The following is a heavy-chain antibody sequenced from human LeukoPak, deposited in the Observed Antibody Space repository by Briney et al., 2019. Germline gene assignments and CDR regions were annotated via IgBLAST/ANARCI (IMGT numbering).Heavy chain of an antibody. Sequence: PGASLRLSCAASGFTFSSYAMSWVRQAPGKGLEWVANIKQDGSEKYYVDSVKGRFTISRDNAKNSLYLQMNSLRAEDTAVYYCARGMSTVYYYFDYWGQGTLVTVSS. V-gene: IGHV3-7*01. J-gene: IGHJ4*02. CDR2: IKQDGSEK. D-gene: IGHD3-10*01. CDR1: GFTFSSYA. CDR3: ARGMSTVYYYFDY.